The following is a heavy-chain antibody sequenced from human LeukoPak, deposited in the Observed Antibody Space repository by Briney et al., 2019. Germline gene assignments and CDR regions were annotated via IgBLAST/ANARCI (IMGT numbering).Heavy chain of an antibody. J-gene: IGHJ3*02. CDR2: IRYDGSNK. CDR3: AKVAGLIVGGAFDI. V-gene: IGHV3-30*02. Sequence: PGGSLRLSCAASGFTFSSYGMHWVRQAPGKGLEWVAFIRYDGSNKYYADSVKGRFTISRGNSKNTLYLQMNSLRAEDTAVYYCAKVAGLIVGGAFDIWGQGTMVTVSS. D-gene: IGHD2/OR15-2a*01. CDR1: GFTFSSYG.